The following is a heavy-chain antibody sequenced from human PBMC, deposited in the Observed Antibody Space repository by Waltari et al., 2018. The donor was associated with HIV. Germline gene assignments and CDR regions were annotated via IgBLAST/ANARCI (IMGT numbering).Heavy chain of an antibody. D-gene: IGHD6-6*01. CDR3: AKDGLRPIAARPYNWFDP. CDR2: ISGSGGST. CDR1: GFTFSSYA. Sequence: EVQLLESGGGLVQPGGSLRLSCAASGFTFSSYAMSWVRQAPGKGLEWVSAISGSGGSTYYADSVKGRFTISRDNSKNTLYLQMNSLRAEDTAVYYCAKDGLRPIAARPYNWFDPWGQGTLVTVSS. V-gene: IGHV3-23*01. J-gene: IGHJ5*02.